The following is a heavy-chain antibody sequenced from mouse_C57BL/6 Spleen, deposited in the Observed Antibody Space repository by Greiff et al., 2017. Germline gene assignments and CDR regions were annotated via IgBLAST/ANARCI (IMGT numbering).Heavy chain of an antibody. J-gene: IGHJ4*01. CDR1: GYTFTSYW. CDR2: IHPNSGST. Sequence: VQLQQSGAELVKPGASVKLSCKASGYTFTSYWMHWVKQRPGQGLEWIGMIHPNSGSTNYNEKFKSKATLTVDKSSSTAYMQLSSLTSEDSAVYYCARSIYDGYYAYAMDYWGQGTSVTVSS. CDR3: ARSIYDGYYAYAMDY. D-gene: IGHD2-3*01. V-gene: IGHV1-64*01.